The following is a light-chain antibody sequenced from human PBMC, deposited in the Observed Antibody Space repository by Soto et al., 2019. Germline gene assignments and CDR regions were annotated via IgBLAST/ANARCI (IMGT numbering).Light chain of an antibody. CDR1: QSVSSSY. CDR2: GAS. J-gene: IGKJ1*01. CDR3: QQYGSSPET. V-gene: IGKV3-20*01. Sequence: PSQSVSSSYLAWYQQKPGQAPRLLIYGASSRATGTPDRFSGSGSGTDFTLTISRLEPEDFAVYYCQQYGSSPETFGQGTKVDIK.